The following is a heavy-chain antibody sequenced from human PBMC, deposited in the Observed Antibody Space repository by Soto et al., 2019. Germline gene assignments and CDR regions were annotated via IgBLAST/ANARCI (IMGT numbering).Heavy chain of an antibody. CDR1: GGTFSSYT. V-gene: IGHV1-69*02. CDR2: IIPILGIA. CDR3: ARGGNGGAVAGLYYYYYMDV. J-gene: IGHJ6*03. D-gene: IGHD6-19*01. Sequence: SVKVSCKASGGTFSSYTISWVRQAPGQGLEWMGRIIPILGIANYAQKFQGRVTITADKSTSTAYMELSSLRSEDTAVYYCARGGNGGAVAGLYYYYYMDVWGKGTTVTVSS.